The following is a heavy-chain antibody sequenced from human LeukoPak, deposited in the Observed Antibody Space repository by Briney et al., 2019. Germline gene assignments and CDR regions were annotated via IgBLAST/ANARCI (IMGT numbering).Heavy chain of an antibody. CDR1: GYTFTGYY. D-gene: IGHD3-10*01. CDR2: INPNSGGT. CDR3: ARVRFLAWFGELFPPFDY. Sequence: ASVKVSCKASGYTFTGYYMHWVRQAPGRGLEWMGRINPNSGGTNYAQKFQGRVTMTRDTSISTAYMELSRLRSDDTAVYYCARVRFLAWFGELFPPFDYWGQGTLVTVSS. V-gene: IGHV1-2*06. J-gene: IGHJ4*02.